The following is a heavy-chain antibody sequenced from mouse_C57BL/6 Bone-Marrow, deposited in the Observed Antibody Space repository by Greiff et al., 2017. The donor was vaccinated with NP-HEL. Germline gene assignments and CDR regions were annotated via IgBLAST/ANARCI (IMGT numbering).Heavy chain of an antibody. CDR2: MRCGSSTI. J-gene: IGHJ3*01. CDR3: AGFAY. CDR1: GFTFSDYG. Sequence: DVMLVESGGGGVKPGGSLKLSCAASGFTFSDYGMHWVRQAPEKGLEWVAYMRCGSSTIYYADTVKGRFTISRDNAKNTLFLQMTSLMSEETAMSYCAGFAYWGQGTLVTVSA. V-gene: IGHV5-17*01.